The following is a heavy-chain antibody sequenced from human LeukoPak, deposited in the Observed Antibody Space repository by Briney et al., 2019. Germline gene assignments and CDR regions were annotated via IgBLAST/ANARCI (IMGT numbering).Heavy chain of an antibody. J-gene: IGHJ6*02. CDR3: ASPPRDFWSGYYSDYYYYGMDV. CDR1: GYTFTSYA. Sequence: ASVKVSCKASGYTFTSYAMNWVRQAPGQGLEWMGWINTNTGNPTYAQGFTGQFVFSLDTSVSTAYLQISSLKAEDTAVYYCASPPRDFWSGYYSDYYYYGMDVWGQGTTVTVSS. D-gene: IGHD3-3*01. V-gene: IGHV7-4-1*02. CDR2: INTNTGNP.